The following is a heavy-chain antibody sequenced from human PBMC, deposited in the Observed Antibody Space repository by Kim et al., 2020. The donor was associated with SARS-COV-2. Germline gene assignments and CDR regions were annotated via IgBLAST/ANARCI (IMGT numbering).Heavy chain of an antibody. CDR2: INTNTGNP. J-gene: IGHJ6*03. CDR1: GYTFTSYA. Sequence: ASVKVSCKASGYTFTSYAMNWVRQAPGQGLEWMGWINTNTGNPTYAQGFTGRFVFSLDTSVSTAYLQISSLKAEDTAVYYCARDLFIAAPHYYYYYMDVWGKGTTVTVSS. D-gene: IGHD6-13*01. V-gene: IGHV7-4-1*02. CDR3: ARDLFIAAPHYYYYYMDV.